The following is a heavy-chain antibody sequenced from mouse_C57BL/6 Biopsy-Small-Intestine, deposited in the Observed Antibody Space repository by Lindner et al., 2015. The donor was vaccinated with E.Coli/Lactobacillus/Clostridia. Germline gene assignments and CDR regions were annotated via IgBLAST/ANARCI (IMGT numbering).Heavy chain of an antibody. D-gene: IGHD2-1*01. Sequence: SVKVSCKASGGTFSTYGISWVRQAPGQGLEWMGGIIPSFGTASYALKFQARVTITADESTYTAYMEISSLTSEDTAIYYCARAPHYYYGADVWGQGTTVTVSS. CDR1: GGTFSTYG. CDR3: ARAPHYYYGADV. J-gene: IGHJ4*01. CDR2: IIPSFGTA. V-gene: IGHV1S126*01.